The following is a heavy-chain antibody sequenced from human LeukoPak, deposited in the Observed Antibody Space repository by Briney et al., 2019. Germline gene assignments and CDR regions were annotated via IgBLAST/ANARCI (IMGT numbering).Heavy chain of an antibody. CDR3: ARDDDYNPLVH. V-gene: IGHV1-18*01. CDR1: GYTFTSNG. CDR2: ISTNNGDT. J-gene: IGHJ4*02. D-gene: IGHD4/OR15-4a*01. Sequence: ASVKVSCKASGYTFTSNGISWVRQAPGQGLEWMGWISTNNGDTKYGKKFQGRVIMTTDTSASTAYMEVRSLRSDDTAVYYCARDDDYNPLVHWGQGTLVTVSS.